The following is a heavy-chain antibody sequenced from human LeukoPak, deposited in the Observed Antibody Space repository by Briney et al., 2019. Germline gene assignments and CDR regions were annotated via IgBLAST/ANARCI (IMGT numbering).Heavy chain of an antibody. V-gene: IGHV3-33*01. CDR1: GFTFSSYG. CDR3: ARYVTTVTYFEY. CDR2: IWYDGSNR. D-gene: IGHD4-17*01. J-gene: IGHJ4*02. Sequence: GGSLRLSCAASGFTFSSYGMHWVSQAPGNGLEWVAVIWYDGSNRYYADSVKGRFTISRDNSKNTLYLQMNSLRAEDTAVYYCARYVTTVTYFEYWGQGTLVTVSS.